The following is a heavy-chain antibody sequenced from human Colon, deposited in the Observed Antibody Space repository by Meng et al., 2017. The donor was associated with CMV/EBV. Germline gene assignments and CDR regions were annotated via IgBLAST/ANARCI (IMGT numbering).Heavy chain of an antibody. J-gene: IGHJ4*02. Sequence: TCAVSGVSISSSNWWSWVRQPPGKGLEWIGEIFHSETTNYNPSLKSRVTISLDKSKNQFSPKLMSVTAADTAVYYCARPGNSSGYGYWGQGTLVTVSS. CDR2: IFHSETT. V-gene: IGHV4-4*02. CDR3: ARPGNSSGYGY. CDR1: GVSISSSNW. D-gene: IGHD6-19*01.